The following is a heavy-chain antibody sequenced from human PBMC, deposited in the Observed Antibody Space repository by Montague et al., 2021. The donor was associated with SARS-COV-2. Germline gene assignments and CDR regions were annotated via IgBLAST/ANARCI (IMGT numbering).Heavy chain of an antibody. J-gene: IGHJ3*02. CDR1: GFIFSDYY. D-gene: IGHD5-12*01. Sequence: SLRLSCAASGFIFSDYYMTWIRQAPGKGLEWVSHISGSGSKTYYADSVKGRFTISRDTANNSVYLQMNFLGAEDTAVYYCARDQGGYGTFDIWGQGQWSPSPQ. CDR3: ARDQGGYGTFDI. V-gene: IGHV3-11*01. CDR2: ISGSGSKT.